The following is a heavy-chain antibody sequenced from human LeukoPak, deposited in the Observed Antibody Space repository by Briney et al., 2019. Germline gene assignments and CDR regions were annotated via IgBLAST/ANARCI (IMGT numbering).Heavy chain of an antibody. V-gene: IGHV1-2*02. CDR1: GYSFTVYY. D-gene: IGHD4-17*01. CDR3: ARDPSTVTTRHLDY. Sequence: ASEKVSCKASGYSFTVYYIHWVRQAPGQGLEWMGWINPDSGDTNYAQTFQGRVTVTRDTSIRTVYLELSRLRSDDTAVYYCARDPSTVTTRHLDYWGQGTLVTVSS. CDR2: INPDSGDT. J-gene: IGHJ4*02.